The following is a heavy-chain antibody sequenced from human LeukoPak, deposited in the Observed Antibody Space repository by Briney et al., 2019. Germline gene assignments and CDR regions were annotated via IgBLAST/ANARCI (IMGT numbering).Heavy chain of an antibody. CDR3: ARSQGFSGYGSYFDY. D-gene: IGHD5-12*01. CDR1: GFTFSNYE. J-gene: IGHJ4*02. Sequence: GGSLRLSCAASGFTFSNYEMNWVRQGPGKGLEWVTYISISGSTIYYADSVKGRFTISRDNADNSLYLQMNSLRAEDTAVYYCARSQGFSGYGSYFDYWGQGTLLTVSS. V-gene: IGHV3-48*03. CDR2: ISISGSTI.